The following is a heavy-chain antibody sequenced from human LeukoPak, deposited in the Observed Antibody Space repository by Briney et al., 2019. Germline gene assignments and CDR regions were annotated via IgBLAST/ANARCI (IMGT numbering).Heavy chain of an antibody. CDR1: GGTFSSYA. J-gene: IGHJ4*02. Sequence: VASVKVSCKASGGTFSSYAISWVRQAPGQGLEWMGRIIPILGIANYAQKFQGRVTITADKSTSTAYMELSSLRSEDTAVYYCARSPGSGWSYYFDYWGQGTLVTVSS. CDR2: IIPILGIA. V-gene: IGHV1-69*04. CDR3: ARSPGSGWSYYFDY. D-gene: IGHD6-19*01.